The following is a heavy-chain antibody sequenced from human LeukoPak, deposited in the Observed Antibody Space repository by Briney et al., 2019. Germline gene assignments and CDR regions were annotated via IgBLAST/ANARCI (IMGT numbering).Heavy chain of an antibody. D-gene: IGHD1-26*01. CDR2: ISGSGGST. Sequence: SCKASGGTFSSYAISWVRQAPGKGLEWVSAISGSGGSTYYADSVKGRFTISRDNSKNTLYLQMNSLRAEDTAVYYCAKEEGWELETGFDYWGQGTLVTVSS. V-gene: IGHV3-23*01. CDR1: GGTFSSYA. CDR3: AKEEGWELETGFDY. J-gene: IGHJ4*02.